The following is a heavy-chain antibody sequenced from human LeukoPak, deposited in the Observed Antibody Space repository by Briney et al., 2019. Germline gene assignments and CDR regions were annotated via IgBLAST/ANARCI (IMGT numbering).Heavy chain of an antibody. CDR2: INSRGSTI. CDR1: GFLFSDFY. D-gene: IGHD2-2*01. CDR3: AKGIRYCSSTSCLNYFDY. Sequence: GGSLRLSCTASGFLFSDFYMSWIRQAPGKGLEWVSYINSRGSTIYYADSVKGRFTISKDNTQNSVYLQMNSLRDEDTAVYYCAKGIRYCSSTSCLNYFDYWGQGTLVTVSS. J-gene: IGHJ4*02. V-gene: IGHV3-11*01.